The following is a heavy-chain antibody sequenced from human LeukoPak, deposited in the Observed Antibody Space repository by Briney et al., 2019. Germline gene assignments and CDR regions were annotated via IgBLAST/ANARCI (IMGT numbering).Heavy chain of an antibody. CDR3: ARRAVAENYFDY. V-gene: IGHV4-30-4*01. CDR2: IYYSGST. Sequence: SETLSLTCTVSGGSISSGDYYWSWIRQPPGKGLEWIGYIYYSGSTYYNPSLKSRVTISVDTSKNQFSLKLSSVTAADTAVYYCARRAVAENYFDYWGQGTLVTVSS. J-gene: IGHJ4*02. D-gene: IGHD6-19*01. CDR1: GGSISSGDYY.